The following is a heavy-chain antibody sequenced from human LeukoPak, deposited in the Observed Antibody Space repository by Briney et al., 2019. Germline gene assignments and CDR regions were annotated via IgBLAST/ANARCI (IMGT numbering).Heavy chain of an antibody. V-gene: IGHV3-11*04. CDR1: GFTFSDYY. CDR3: ARGTSGWLVYFDY. J-gene: IGHJ4*02. D-gene: IGHD6-19*01. CDR2: ISSSGSTI. Sequence: GGTLRLSCAASGFTFSDYYMSWIRQAPGKGLEWVSYISSSGSTIYYPDSVKGRFTISRDNAKSSLYLQMNSLRAEDTAVYYCARGTSGWLVYFDYWGQGTLVTVSS.